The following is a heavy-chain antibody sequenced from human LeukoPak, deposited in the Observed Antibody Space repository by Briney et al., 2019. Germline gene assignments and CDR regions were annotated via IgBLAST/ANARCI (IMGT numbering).Heavy chain of an antibody. J-gene: IGHJ4*02. D-gene: IGHD6-19*01. V-gene: IGHV3-23*01. Sequence: GGSLRLSCAASGLTFSSYAMSWVRQAPGKGLECVSSITSGGSTYYADSVKGRFTISRDNSKNTLYLQMNSLRADDTAVYYCAKGPRAVAKEAYWGQGTLVTVSS. CDR1: GLTFSSYA. CDR2: ITSGGST. CDR3: AKGPRAVAKEAY.